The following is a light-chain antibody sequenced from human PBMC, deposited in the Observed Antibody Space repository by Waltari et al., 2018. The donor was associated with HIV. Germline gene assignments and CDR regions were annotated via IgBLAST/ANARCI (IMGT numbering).Light chain of an antibody. J-gene: IGLJ2*01. V-gene: IGLV2-14*01. CDR2: EVR. CDR3: TSYTSSTHVI. CDR1: SSDVGASHY. Sequence: QSALTQPASVSGSPGQSITISCTGTSSDVGASHYVSWYQQHPDRAPKLMIYEVRNRPSGVSNRFSGSKSGNTASLTISGLQAEDEADYYCTSYTSSTHVIFGGGTKLTVL.